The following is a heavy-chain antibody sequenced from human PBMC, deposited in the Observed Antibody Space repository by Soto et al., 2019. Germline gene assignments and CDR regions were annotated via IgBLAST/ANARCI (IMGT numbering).Heavy chain of an antibody. Sequence: QVQLVQSGAEVKKPGSSVKVSCKASGGTFSSYAISWVRQAPGQGLEWMGGIIPIFGTANYAQKFQGRVTITEDKSTSTAYMELSSLRSKDTAVYYCPRDPVVKKGQYYDSSGYLNWFDPWGQGTLVTVSS. J-gene: IGHJ5*02. CDR1: GGTFSSYA. CDR2: IIPIFGTA. CDR3: PRDPVVKKGQYYDSSGYLNWFDP. D-gene: IGHD3-22*01. V-gene: IGHV1-69*06.